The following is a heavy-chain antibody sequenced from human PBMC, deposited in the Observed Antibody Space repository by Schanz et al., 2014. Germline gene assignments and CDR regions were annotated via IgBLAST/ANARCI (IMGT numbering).Heavy chain of an antibody. V-gene: IGHV1-18*01. Sequence: QVQLVQSGGEVKTPGASVKVSCKASGYTFTRSGISWVRQAPGQGLEWMGWIGGSDGNTNFAQKFQGRVTMTTDTSTSTAYMELRSLRSDDTAVYYCARDVYRSGRPFDLWGQGTLVTVSS. CDR2: IGGSDGNT. CDR3: ARDVYRSGRPFDL. D-gene: IGHD5-18*01. J-gene: IGHJ5*02. CDR1: GYTFTRSG.